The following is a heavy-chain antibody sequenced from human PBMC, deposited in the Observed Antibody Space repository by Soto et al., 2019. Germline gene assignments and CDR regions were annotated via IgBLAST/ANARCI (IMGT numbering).Heavy chain of an antibody. J-gene: IGHJ4*02. Sequence: GGSLRLSCAASGFTFSNAWMSWVRQAPGKGLEWVGRIKSKTDGGTTDYAAPVKGRFTISRDDSKNTLYLQMNSLKTEDTAVYYCTTGYQLWFGELYDYFDYWGQGTLVTVSS. CDR1: GFTFSNAW. CDR2: IKSKTDGGTT. D-gene: IGHD3-10*01. CDR3: TTGYQLWFGELYDYFDY. V-gene: IGHV3-15*01.